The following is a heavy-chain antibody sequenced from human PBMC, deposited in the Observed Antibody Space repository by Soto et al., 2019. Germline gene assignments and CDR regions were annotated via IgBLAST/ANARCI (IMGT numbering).Heavy chain of an antibody. V-gene: IGHV3-64*01. CDR1: GFTLSGYA. Sequence: VQLAESGGGLAQPGGSLRLSCAASGFTLSGYAMDWVRQAPGKGLEYVSGISSNGVGTYYANSVQGRFTISRDNSKNTVYLQMGSLRPEDMAVYYCARRARPDFYYMDVWGKWTTVTVSS. CDR2: ISSNGVGT. D-gene: IGHD6-6*01. J-gene: IGHJ6*03. CDR3: ARRARPDFYYMDV.